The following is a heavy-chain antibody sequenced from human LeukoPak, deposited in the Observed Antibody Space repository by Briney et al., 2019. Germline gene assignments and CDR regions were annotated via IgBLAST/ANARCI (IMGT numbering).Heavy chain of an antibody. J-gene: IGHJ6*03. CDR3: ATRQLYYDSSGYSHYYYMDV. Sequence: SVKVSCKASGGTFSSYAISWVRQAPGQGLEWMGGIIPIFGTANYAQKFQGRVTITTDESTSTAYMELSSLRSEDTAVYYCATRQLYYDSSGYSHYYYMDVWGKGTTVTVSS. D-gene: IGHD3-22*01. CDR1: GGTFSSYA. V-gene: IGHV1-69*05. CDR2: IIPIFGTA.